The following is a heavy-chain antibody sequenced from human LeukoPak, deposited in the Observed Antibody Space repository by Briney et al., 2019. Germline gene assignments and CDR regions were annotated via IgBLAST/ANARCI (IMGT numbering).Heavy chain of an antibody. Sequence: SETLSVTCTVSGGSISSYYWSWIRQPPGKGLEWIGYIYYSGSTNYNPSLKSRVTISVDTSKNQFSLKLSSVTAADTAVYYCARQGDAFDIWGQGTMVTVSS. J-gene: IGHJ3*02. V-gene: IGHV4-59*08. CDR3: ARQGDAFDI. CDR2: IYYSGST. CDR1: GGSISSYY.